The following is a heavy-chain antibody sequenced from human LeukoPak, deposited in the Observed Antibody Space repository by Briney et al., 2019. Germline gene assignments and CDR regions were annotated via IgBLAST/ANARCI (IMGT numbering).Heavy chain of an antibody. V-gene: IGHV3-66*03. CDR2: IRDSGET. D-gene: IGHD4-17*01. CDR3: ARDRAVTQDWVEFDP. CDR1: GFTFRNYY. J-gene: IGHJ5*02. Sequence: GGSLRLSCAASGFTFRNYYMSWVRQAPGKGLEWVSLIRDSGETFYADSVKGRFTISRDNSKNMMYLQMNRLRVEDTAVYFCARDRAVTQDWVEFDPWGQGTLVTVSS.